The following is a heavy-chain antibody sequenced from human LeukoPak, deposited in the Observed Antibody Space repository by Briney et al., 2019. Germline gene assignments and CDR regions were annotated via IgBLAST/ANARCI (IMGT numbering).Heavy chain of an antibody. CDR3: AKMLINTGWSTDY. Sequence: RAGGSLRLSCAASGFTFRNHGMSWVRQAPGKGLEWVSSVTTSGYNTYYADSVKGRFTISRDNSKNTLYLQMHSLRAEDTAVYYCAKMLINTGWSTDYWGQGTLVTVSS. V-gene: IGHV3-23*01. CDR2: VTTSGYNT. D-gene: IGHD6-19*01. CDR1: GFTFRNHG. J-gene: IGHJ4*02.